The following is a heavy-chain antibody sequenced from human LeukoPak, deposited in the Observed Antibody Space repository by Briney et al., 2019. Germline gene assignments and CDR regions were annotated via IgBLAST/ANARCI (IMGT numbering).Heavy chain of an antibody. CDR2: LYSGGNT. J-gene: IGHJ4*02. D-gene: IGHD3-16*02. Sequence: TGGSLRLSCDASGFTVSSHYMSWVRQAPGKGLEWVSVLYSGGNTDCADSVKGRFTISRDNSKNTMYLQMNSLRAEDTAMYYCARGSITLLRLGELSLWGQGTLVTVSS. CDR1: GFTVSSHY. CDR3: ARGSITLLRLGELSL. V-gene: IGHV3-53*01.